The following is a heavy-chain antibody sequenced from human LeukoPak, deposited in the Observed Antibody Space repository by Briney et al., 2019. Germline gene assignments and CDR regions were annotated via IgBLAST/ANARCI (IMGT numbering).Heavy chain of an antibody. J-gene: IGHJ2*01. CDR2: ISSSGSTI. CDR1: GFTFSDYY. CDR3: ATLSTAAAGPRYWYFDL. Sequence: GGSLRLSCAASGFTFSDYYMSWIRQAPGKGLEWVSYISSSGSTIYYADSVKGRFTISRDNSKNSLYLQMNSLRSEDTAVYYCATLSTAAAGPRYWYFDLWGRGTLVTVSS. D-gene: IGHD6-13*01. V-gene: IGHV3-11*01.